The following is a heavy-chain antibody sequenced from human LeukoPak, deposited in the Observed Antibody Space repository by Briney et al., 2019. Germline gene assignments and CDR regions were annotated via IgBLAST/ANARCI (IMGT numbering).Heavy chain of an antibody. D-gene: IGHD3-10*01. CDR3: AKDRYGSGNDHFDY. V-gene: IGHV3-21*01. J-gene: IGHJ4*02. CDR2: ISSSSSYI. CDR1: GFTFSSYS. Sequence: GGSLRLSCAASGFTFSSYSMNWVRQAPGKGLEWVSSISSSSSYIYYADSVKGRFTISRDNAKNSLYLQMNSLRAEDTAVYYCAKDRYGSGNDHFDYWGQGTLVTVSS.